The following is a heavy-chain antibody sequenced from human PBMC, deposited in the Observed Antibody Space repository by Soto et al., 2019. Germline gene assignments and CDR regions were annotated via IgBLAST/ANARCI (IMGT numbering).Heavy chain of an antibody. Sequence: PSETLSLTCSVSGGSISRGDYFWSWIRQPPRKGLEWIGYIYYSGSTYYNPSLKSRVTMSVDSSKNQFSLKLSSVTAADTAVYYCARGPSMLIRKNWFDPWGQGTLVTV. CDR1: GGSISRGDYF. CDR3: ARGPSMLIRKNWFDP. D-gene: IGHD3-10*02. CDR2: IYYSGST. J-gene: IGHJ5*02. V-gene: IGHV4-30-4*01.